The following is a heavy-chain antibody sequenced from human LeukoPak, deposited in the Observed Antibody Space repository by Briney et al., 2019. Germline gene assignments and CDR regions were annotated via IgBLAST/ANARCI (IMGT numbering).Heavy chain of an antibody. CDR1: GGSISSGGYY. D-gene: IGHD2-15*01. Sequence: SETLSLTCTVSGGSISSGGYYWSWIRQHPGKGLEWIGYIYYSGSTYYNPSLKSRVTISVDTSKNQFSLKLGSVTAADTAVYYCARDGCSGGSCYIDYWGQGTLVTVSS. CDR2: IYYSGST. CDR3: ARDGCSGGSCYIDY. J-gene: IGHJ4*02. V-gene: IGHV4-31*03.